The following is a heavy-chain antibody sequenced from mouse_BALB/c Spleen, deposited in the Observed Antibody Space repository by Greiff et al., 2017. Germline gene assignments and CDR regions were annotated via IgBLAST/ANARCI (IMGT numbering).Heavy chain of an antibody. CDR1: GYTFTDYW. J-gene: IGHJ4*01. V-gene: IGHV1-69*01. D-gene: IGHD2-2*01. CDR3: ARLTGIWLRSYYYAMDY. CDR2: IDTSDSYT. Sequence: QVQLKQPGAELVMPGASVKMSCKASGYTFTDYWMHWVKQRPGQGLEWIGAIDTSDSYTSYNQKFKGKATLTVDESSSTAFMQLSSLTSEDSAVYYCARLTGIWLRSYYYAMDYWGQGTSVTVSS.